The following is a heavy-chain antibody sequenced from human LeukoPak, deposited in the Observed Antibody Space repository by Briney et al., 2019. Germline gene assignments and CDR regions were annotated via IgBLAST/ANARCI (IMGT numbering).Heavy chain of an antibody. CDR2: INQDGSQQ. J-gene: IGHJ4*02. CDR1: GFTFRNFW. CDR3: ARDPYSSSSFDY. Sequence: VGSLRLSCAASGFTFRNFWMTWVRQAPGKGLQWVANINQDGSQQAYVDSVRGRFSVSRDNGKNSLYLQMNSLRAEDTAVYFCARDPYSSSSFDYWGQGTLVTVSS. V-gene: IGHV3-7*01. D-gene: IGHD6-6*01.